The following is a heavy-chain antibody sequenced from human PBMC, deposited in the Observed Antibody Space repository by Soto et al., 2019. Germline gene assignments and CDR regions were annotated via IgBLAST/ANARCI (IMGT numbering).Heavy chain of an antibody. Sequence: ASVKVSCKASGSTFSTYAIHWVRQAPGQGLEWMGWINAGNGKTRYSQKFQGRVTITRDTSASTAYMELSSLRSEDTAVYYCARDEDSWGQGTVVTVSS. V-gene: IGHV1-3*01. J-gene: IGHJ3*02. CDR1: GSTFSTYA. CDR3: ARDEDS. CDR2: INAGNGKT.